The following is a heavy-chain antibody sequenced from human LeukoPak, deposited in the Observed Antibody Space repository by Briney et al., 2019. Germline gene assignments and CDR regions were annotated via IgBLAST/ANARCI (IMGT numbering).Heavy chain of an antibody. D-gene: IGHD6-19*01. J-gene: IGHJ4*02. CDR3: ARDLLSTAGYFDY. CDR1: GGSISSYY. CDR2: IYYSGST. Sequence: PSETLSLTCTVSGGSISSYYWSWIRQPPGKGLEWIGYIYYSGSTNYNPSLKSRVTISVDTSKNQFSLNLSSVTAADTAVHYCARDLLSTAGYFDYWGQGTLVTVSS. V-gene: IGHV4-59*01.